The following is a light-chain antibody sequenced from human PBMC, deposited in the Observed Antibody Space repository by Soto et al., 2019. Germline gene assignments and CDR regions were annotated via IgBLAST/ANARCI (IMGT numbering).Light chain of an antibody. Sequence: QSVLTQPPSVSGAPGQRVTISCTGSSSNIGAGYDVHWYQHLPGAAPKLLIYGNSNRPSGVPDRFSGSKSGTSASLAITGLQAEDGADYYCQSYDSSVSGYVFGTGTKVTVL. V-gene: IGLV1-40*01. CDR2: GNS. CDR3: QSYDSSVSGYV. J-gene: IGLJ1*01. CDR1: SSNIGAGYD.